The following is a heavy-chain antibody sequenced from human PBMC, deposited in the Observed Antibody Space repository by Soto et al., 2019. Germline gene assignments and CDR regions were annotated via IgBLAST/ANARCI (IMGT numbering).Heavy chain of an antibody. CDR1: GYTFTNYG. CDR2: ISTYNGNT. V-gene: IGHV1-18*01. D-gene: IGHD3-3*01. CDR3: ARDPAPYYDFWSGYRDY. J-gene: IGHJ4*02. Sequence: ASVNVSCKASGYTFTNYGIIWVRQAPGQGLEWMGWISTYNGNTNYAQKLQGRVTMTTDTSTSTAYMELRSLRSDDTAVYYCARDPAPYYDFWSGYRDYWGQGTLVTVSS.